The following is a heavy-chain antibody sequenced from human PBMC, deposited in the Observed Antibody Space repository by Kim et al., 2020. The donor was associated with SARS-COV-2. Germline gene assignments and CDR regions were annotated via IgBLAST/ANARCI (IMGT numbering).Heavy chain of an antibody. CDR3: AKDKSPNNGGDCYPYYYYGMDV. V-gene: IGHV3-33*06. CDR1: GFTFSSYA. D-gene: IGHD2-21*02. J-gene: IGHJ6*02. CDR2: IWYDGSNK. Sequence: GGSLRLSCAASGFTFSSYAMHWVRQAPGKGLEWVAVIWYDGSNKYYADSVKGRFTISRDNSKNTLYLQMNSLRAEDTAVYYCAKDKSPNNGGDCYPYYYYGMDVWGQGTTVTVSS.